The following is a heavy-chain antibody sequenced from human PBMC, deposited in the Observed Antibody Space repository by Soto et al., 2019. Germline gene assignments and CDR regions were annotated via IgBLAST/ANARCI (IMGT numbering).Heavy chain of an antibody. D-gene: IGHD6-6*01. CDR3: AKDRRQLSALDM. J-gene: IGHJ3*02. V-gene: IGHV3-30*18. CDR2: ISNDGNRK. CDR1: GFSFSSYG. Sequence: QAQLVQSGGGVVQPGRSLRLSCAASGFSFSSYGMHWVRQAPGRGLEWVTVISNDGNRKYYGESVKGRFSVSRDNDKDTLYLQMTGLRPEDTGGYYWAKDRRQLSALDMCGQGTTVTVSS.